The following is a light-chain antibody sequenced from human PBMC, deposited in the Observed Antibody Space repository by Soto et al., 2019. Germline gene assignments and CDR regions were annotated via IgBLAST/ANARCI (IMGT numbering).Light chain of an antibody. J-gene: IGKJ5*01. Sequence: DIVLTQFPATLSLSPGERATLSCRASQSVGNYLAWYQHKPGQAPRLLIYDASKRAIGIPARFSGSGSGTDFAFTISSLEPEDFAVYYCQQRSDWPPITFGQGTRLEIK. CDR1: QSVGNY. CDR2: DAS. CDR3: QQRSDWPPIT. V-gene: IGKV3-11*01.